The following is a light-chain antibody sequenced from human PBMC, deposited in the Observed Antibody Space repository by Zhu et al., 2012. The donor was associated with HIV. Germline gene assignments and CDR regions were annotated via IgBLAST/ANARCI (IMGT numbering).Light chain of an antibody. J-gene: IGKJ2*01. Sequence: DIQMTQSPSSLSASIGDRVTITCRASQGISNSLAWYQQKAGRAPKLLLYAASTLEGGVPSRFSGSGSGTIYTLTISGLQPEDIATFYCQQYYSMPRTFGQGTKVEIK. V-gene: IGKV1-NL1*01. CDR3: QQYYSMPRT. CDR2: AAS. CDR1: QGISNS.